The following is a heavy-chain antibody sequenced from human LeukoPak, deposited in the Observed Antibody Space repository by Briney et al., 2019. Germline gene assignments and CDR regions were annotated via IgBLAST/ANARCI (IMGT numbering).Heavy chain of an antibody. CDR1: GGSISSGGYS. CDR3: ARCPRRLPYCSSTSCVRGSYYYYGMDV. J-gene: IGHJ6*02. CDR2: IYHSGST. D-gene: IGHD2-2*01. Sequence: SQTLSLTCAVSGGSISSGGYSWSWIRQPPGKGLEWIGYIYHSGSTYYNPSLKSRVTISVDTSKNQFSLKLSSVTAADTAVYYCARCPRRLPYCSSTSCVRGSYYYYGMDVWGQGTTVTVSS. V-gene: IGHV4-30-2*01.